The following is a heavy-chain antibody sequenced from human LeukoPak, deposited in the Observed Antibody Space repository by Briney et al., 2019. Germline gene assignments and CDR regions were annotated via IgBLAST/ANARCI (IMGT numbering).Heavy chain of an antibody. Sequence: GGTLRLSCAASGFTFSSHGMSWVRQAPGKGLEWVSAISGSGGSTYYADSVKGRFTISRDNSKNTLYLQMNSLRAEDTAVYYCAKEGSSGWYRFYYFDYWGQGTLVTVSS. D-gene: IGHD6-19*01. CDR3: AKEGSSGWYRFYYFDY. J-gene: IGHJ4*02. CDR1: GFTFSSHG. CDR2: ISGSGGST. V-gene: IGHV3-23*01.